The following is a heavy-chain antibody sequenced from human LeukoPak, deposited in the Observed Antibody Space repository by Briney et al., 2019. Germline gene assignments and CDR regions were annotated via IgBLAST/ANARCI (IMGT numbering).Heavy chain of an antibody. V-gene: IGHV4-4*07. CDR2: IYTSGST. CDR3: AREYDSSGFYSFDY. D-gene: IGHD3-22*01. CDR1: GGSISSYY. Sequence: SETLSLTCTVSGGSISSYYWSWIRQPAGKGLEWLGRIYTSGSTNYNPSLKSRVTMSVDTSKNQFSLKLSSVTAADTAVYYCAREYDSSGFYSFDYWGQGTLVTVSS. J-gene: IGHJ4*02.